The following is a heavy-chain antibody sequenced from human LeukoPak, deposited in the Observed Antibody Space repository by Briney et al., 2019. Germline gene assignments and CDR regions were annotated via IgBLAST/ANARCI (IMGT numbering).Heavy chain of an antibody. CDR1: GGTFSSYA. CDR3: ARAPTFGTVTCYFDY. CDR2: IIPIFGTA. V-gene: IGHV1-69*13. Sequence: GASVKVPCKASGGTFSSYAISWVRQAPGQGLEWMGGIIPIFGTANYAQKFQGRVTITADESTSTAYMELSSLRSEDTAVYYCARAPTFGTVTCYFDYWGQGTLVTVSS. J-gene: IGHJ4*02. D-gene: IGHD4-17*01.